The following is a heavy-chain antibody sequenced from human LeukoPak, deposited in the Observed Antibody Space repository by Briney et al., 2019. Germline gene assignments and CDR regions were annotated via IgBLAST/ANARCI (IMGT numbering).Heavy chain of an antibody. D-gene: IGHD3-22*01. CDR3: ARDDSSGYIGY. Sequence: SETLPLTCTVSGGSISSSSYYWGWIRQPPGKGLEWIGSIYYSGSTYYNPSLKSRVTISVDTSKNQFSLKLSSVTAADTAVYYCARDDSSGYIGYWGQGTLVTVSS. CDR1: GGSISSSSYY. V-gene: IGHV4-39*07. J-gene: IGHJ4*02. CDR2: IYYSGST.